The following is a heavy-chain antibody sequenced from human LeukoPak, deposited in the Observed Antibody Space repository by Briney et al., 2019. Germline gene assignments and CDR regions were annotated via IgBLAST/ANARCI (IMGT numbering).Heavy chain of an antibody. V-gene: IGHV4-39*07. CDR2: IYYSGST. J-gene: IGHJ6*03. Sequence: SETLSLTCTVSGGSISSSSYYWGWIRQPPGKGLEWIGSIYYSGSTYYNPSLKSRVTIPIDTSKNQFSLKLSSVTAADTAVYYCARLSGYYYHYMDVWGKGTTVTISS. CDR1: GGSISSSSYY. CDR3: ARLSGYYYHYMDV. D-gene: IGHD3-10*01.